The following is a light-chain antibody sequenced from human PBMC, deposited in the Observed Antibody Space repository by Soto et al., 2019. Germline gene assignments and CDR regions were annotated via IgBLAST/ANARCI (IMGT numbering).Light chain of an antibody. CDR3: QQRSNWPPTWK. V-gene: IGKV3-11*01. CDR2: DAS. J-gene: IGKJ1*01. CDR1: QSVSSY. Sequence: EIVLTQSPATLSLSPVERATLSCRSSQSVSSYLAWYQQKPGQAPRLLIYDASNRATGIPARFSGSGSGTDFNLTISSLEPEDFAVYYCQQRSNWPPTWKFGQGTKVDIK.